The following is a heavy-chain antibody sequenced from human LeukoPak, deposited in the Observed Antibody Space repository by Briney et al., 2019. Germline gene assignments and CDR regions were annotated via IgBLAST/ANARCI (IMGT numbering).Heavy chain of an antibody. CDR2: ISGSGGST. J-gene: IGHJ4*02. V-gene: IGHV3-23*01. D-gene: IGHD4-17*01. CDR1: GFTFSSYA. CDR3: AKDRPLYGDSYPPFDY. Sequence: PGGSLRLSCAASGFTFSSYAMSWVRQAPGKGLEWVSAISGSGGSTYYADSVKGRFTISRDNSKNTLYLQMNSLRVEDTAVYYCAKDRPLYGDSYPPFDYWGQGTLVTVSS.